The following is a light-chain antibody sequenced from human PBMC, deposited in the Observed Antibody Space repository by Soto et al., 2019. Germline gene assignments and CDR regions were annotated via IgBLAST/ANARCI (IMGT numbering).Light chain of an antibody. CDR1: QSIANY. V-gene: IGKV1-27*01. J-gene: IGKJ3*01. CDR2: AAS. CDR3: QKYNTAPFT. Sequence: DIQMTQSPSSLSASVGDRVTITCRASQSIANYLAWYQQKPGQVPKLLIYAASILKSGVPSRFSGSQYGTEFTLTISSLQPDDVATYYCQKYNTAPFTFGPGTKVDVK.